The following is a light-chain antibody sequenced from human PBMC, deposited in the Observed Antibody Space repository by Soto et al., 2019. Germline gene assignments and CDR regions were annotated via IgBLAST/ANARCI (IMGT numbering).Light chain of an antibody. CDR3: QQYGSSPLIS. J-gene: IGKJ5*01. V-gene: IGKV3-20*01. CDR2: GAS. CDR1: QTVSITY. Sequence: VLTQSPGTLSLSPEESATLSCRASQTVSITYLTWYQQKPGQAPRLLIFGASKRATGIPDRFSGSGSGRDFTLTISGLEPEDFAVYYCQQYGSSPLISFGQGTRLEIK.